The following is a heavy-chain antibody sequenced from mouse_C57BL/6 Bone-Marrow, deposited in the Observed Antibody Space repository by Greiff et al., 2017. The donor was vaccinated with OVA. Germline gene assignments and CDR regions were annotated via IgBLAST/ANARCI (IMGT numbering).Heavy chain of an antibody. CDR2: IYPGSGSP. J-gene: IGHJ4*01. D-gene: IGHD2-4*01. V-gene: IGHV1-55*01. CDR1: GYTFTSYW. Sequence: VQLQQPGAELVKPGASVKMSCKASGYTFTSYWITWVKQRPGQGLEWIGDIYPGSGSPNYNEKFTSKATLTVDTSSSTAYMQLSSLTSEDSAVYYCARPPIYYDDDYYAMDYWGQGTSVTVSS. CDR3: ARPPIYYDDDYYAMDY.